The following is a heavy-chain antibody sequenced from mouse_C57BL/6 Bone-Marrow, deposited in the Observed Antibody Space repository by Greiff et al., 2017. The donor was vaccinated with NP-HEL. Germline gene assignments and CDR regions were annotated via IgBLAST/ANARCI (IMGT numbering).Heavy chain of an antibody. D-gene: IGHD1-1*01. V-gene: IGHV1-5*01. CDR3: RGITTVVATRYFDV. J-gene: IGHJ1*03. Sequence: EVQLQQSGTVLARPGASVKMSCKTSGYTFTSYWMHWVKQRPGQGLEWIGAIYPGNGDTSYNQKFKGKAKLTAVTSASTAYMELSSLTNEDSAVYYCRGITTVVATRYFDVWGTGTTVTVSS. CDR1: GYTFTSYW. CDR2: IYPGNGDT.